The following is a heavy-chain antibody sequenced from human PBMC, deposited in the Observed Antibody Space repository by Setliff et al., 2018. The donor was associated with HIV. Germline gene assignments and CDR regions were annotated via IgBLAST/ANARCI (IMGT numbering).Heavy chain of an antibody. V-gene: IGHV4-4*07. CDR1: GGSISIYY. J-gene: IGHJ3*02. CDR2: ISAGGYT. D-gene: IGHD3-3*01. Sequence: SETLSLTCTVSGGSISIYYWSWIRQLPGEGLEWIGRISAGGYTYYNPSLQSRVTMSVDMSKNQFSLKLSSVTAADTAIYYCARDRSGTSYAGDDAFNIWGQGTMVTVSS. CDR3: ARDRSGTSYAGDDAFNI.